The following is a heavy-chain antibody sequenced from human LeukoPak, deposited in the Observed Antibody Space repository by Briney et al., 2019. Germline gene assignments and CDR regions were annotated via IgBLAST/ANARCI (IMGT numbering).Heavy chain of an antibody. CDR1: GSTFSSYG. V-gene: IGHV3-30*02. D-gene: IGHD2-15*01. J-gene: IGHJ4*02. CDR2: IRYDGSNK. CDR3: AKVAVGAASYSDY. Sequence: GGSLRLSWAASGSTFSSYGMHWVRQAPGKGLEWVAFIRYDGSNKYYADSVKGRFTISRDNSKNTLYLQMNSLRAEDTAVYYCAKVAVGAASYSDYWGQGTLVSVSS.